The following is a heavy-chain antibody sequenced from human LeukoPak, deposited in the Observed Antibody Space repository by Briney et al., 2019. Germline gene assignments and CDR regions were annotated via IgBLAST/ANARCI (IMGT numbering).Heavy chain of an antibody. CDR2: INPNSGGT. Sequence: ASVKVSCKASGYTFTGYYMHWVRQAPGQGLEWMGWINPNSGGTNYAQKFQGRVTMTRDTSISTAYMELSRLRSDDTAVYYCARSGYSYGTHFDYWGQGTLATVSS. CDR3: ARSGYSYGTHFDY. D-gene: IGHD5-18*01. V-gene: IGHV1-2*02. CDR1: GYTFTGYY. J-gene: IGHJ4*02.